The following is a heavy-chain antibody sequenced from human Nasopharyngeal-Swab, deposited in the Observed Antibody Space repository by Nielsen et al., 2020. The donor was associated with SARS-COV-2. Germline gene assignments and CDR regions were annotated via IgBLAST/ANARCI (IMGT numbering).Heavy chain of an antibody. J-gene: IGHJ6*02. V-gene: IGHV4-39*01. CDR3: ARAGRVGDAFTGLDV. D-gene: IGHD1-26*01. CDR1: GGSISSSGYY. Sequence: SETLSLTCTVSGGSISSSGYYWGWIRQPPGKGLEWIGSIYYSGSTYYNPSLKSRVTMSVDTTKKQFSLKLSSVTAADTAVYYCARAGRVGDAFTGLDVWGQGTTVTVSS. CDR2: IYYSGST.